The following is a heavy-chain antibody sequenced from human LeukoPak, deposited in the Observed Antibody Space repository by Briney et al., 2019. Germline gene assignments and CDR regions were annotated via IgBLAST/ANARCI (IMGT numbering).Heavy chain of an antibody. CDR2: IIPIFGTA. J-gene: IGHJ4*02. Sequence: SVKVSCKASGYTFTSYGISWVRQAPGQGLEWMGGIIPIFGTANYAQKLQGRVTITADESTSTAYMELSSLRSEDTAVYYCARDLNVRGYSCFDYWGQGTLVTVSS. V-gene: IGHV1-69*13. D-gene: IGHD3-22*01. CDR3: ARDLNVRGYSCFDY. CDR1: GYTFTSYG.